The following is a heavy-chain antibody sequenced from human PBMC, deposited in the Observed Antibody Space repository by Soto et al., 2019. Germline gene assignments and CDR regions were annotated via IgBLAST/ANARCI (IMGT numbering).Heavy chain of an antibody. CDR2: IDPSDSYT. Sequence: LGESLKISCKGSGYSFTSYWISWVRQMPGKGLEWMGRIDPSDSYTNYSPSFQGHVTISADKSISTAYLQWSSLKASDTAMYYCDRTPFSSSSHSYYYYGMEVCGKGTTVTVSS. CDR1: GYSFTSYW. V-gene: IGHV5-10-1*01. CDR3: DRTPFSSSSHSYYYYGMEV. J-gene: IGHJ6*04. D-gene: IGHD6-6*01.